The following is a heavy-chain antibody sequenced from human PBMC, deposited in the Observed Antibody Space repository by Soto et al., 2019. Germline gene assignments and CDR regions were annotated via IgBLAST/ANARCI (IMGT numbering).Heavy chain of an antibody. CDR2: INAGNGNT. J-gene: IGHJ4*02. V-gene: IGHV1-3*01. D-gene: IGHD4-17*01. CDR3: AREPGGDYSLDY. Sequence: QVQLVQSGAEVKKPGASVKVSRKASGYTFTSYAMHWVRQAPGQRLEWMGWINAGNGNTKYSQKFQGRVTITRDTSASTAYMELSSLRSEDTAEYYCAREPGGDYSLDYWGQGTLVTVSS. CDR1: GYTFTSYA.